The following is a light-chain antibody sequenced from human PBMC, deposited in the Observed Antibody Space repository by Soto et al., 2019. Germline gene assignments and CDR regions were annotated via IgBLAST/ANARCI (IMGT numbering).Light chain of an antibody. CDR3: KQYNNWPPT. CDR2: GAS. CDR1: QSVSGN. V-gene: IGKV3D-15*01. J-gene: IGKJ1*01. Sequence: EIVMTQSPATLSVSPGERATLSCRASQSVSGNLAWYQQKPGQAPRLLIYGASTRPTGIPARFSGSGSGTEFTLTISSLQSEDFAVYYCKQYNNWPPTFGQGTKVEIK.